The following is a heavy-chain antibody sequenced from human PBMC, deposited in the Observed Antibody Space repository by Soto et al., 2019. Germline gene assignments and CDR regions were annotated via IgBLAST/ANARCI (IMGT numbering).Heavy chain of an antibody. V-gene: IGHV4-30-2*01. CDR3: ARAQFYSGSGNYHNLMFDP. CDR2: IYESGTI. D-gene: IGHD3-10*01. CDR1: GGSIGGAGYS. J-gene: IGHJ5*02. Sequence: KPSETLSLTCAVSGGSIGGAGYSWSWIRQPPGGGLDWTGYIYESGTILYNPSLKTRLTISLNWSDKQFSLTLNSVTAADTAVYYCARAQFYSGSGNYHNLMFDPWGQGTQVTVSS.